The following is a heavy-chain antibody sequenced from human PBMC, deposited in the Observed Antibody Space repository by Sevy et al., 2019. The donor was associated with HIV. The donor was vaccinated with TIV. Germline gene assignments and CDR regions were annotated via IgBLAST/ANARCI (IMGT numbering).Heavy chain of an antibody. CDR3: ARGDCSGGSCYGATDYFDY. V-gene: IGHV1-2*04. CDR2: INPNRGGT. J-gene: IGHJ4*02. CDR1: GYTFTGYY. D-gene: IGHD2-15*01. Sequence: ASVKVSCKASGYTFTGYYMHWVRQAPGQGLEWMGWINPNRGGTNYAQKFQGWVTMTRDTSISTAYMELSRLRSDDTAVYYCARGDCSGGSCYGATDYFDYWGQGTLVTVSS.